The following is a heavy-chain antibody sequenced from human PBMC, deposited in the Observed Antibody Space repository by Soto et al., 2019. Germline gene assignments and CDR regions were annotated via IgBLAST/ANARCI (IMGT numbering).Heavy chain of an antibody. CDR1: GGSISSGGYC. CDR3: ARGALRWPTAWDFGY. CDR2: IYDSGST. J-gene: IGHJ4*02. D-gene: IGHD4-17*01. V-gene: IGHV4-30-2*01. Sequence: QLQLQESGSGLVKPSQTLSLTCAVSGGSISSGGYCWSWIRQPPGKGLEWIGYIYDSGSTYYNPSLNGRVPIPVTSSKNQFSRELSSVPAADTAVYYCARGALRWPTAWDFGYWGQGTLVTVSS.